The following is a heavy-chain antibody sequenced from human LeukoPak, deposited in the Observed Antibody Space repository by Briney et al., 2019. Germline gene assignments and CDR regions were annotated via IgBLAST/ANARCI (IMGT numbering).Heavy chain of an antibody. CDR2: RNRNSGNT. V-gene: IGHV1-8*01. D-gene: IGHD6-13*01. CDR1: GYTFTSYD. CDR3: ARDPAAAADP. J-gene: IGHJ5*02. Sequence: ASVKVSCKASGYTFTSYDINWVRQATGQGLEWMGWRNRNSGNTGYAQKFQGRVTMTRNTSISTAYMELSRLRSEDTAVYYCARDPAAAADPWGQGTLVTVSS.